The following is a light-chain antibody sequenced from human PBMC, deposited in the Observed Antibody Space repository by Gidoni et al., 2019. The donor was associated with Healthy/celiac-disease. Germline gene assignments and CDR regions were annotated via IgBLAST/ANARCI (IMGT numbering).Light chain of an antibody. CDR3: QQRSNWPPLT. CDR2: DAS. J-gene: IGKJ4*01. V-gene: IGKV3-11*01. CDR1: QSVSSF. Sequence: EIVLTQSPATLSLSPGERATLSCRASQSVSSFLAWYQQKPGQAPRLLIYDASNRATGTPARFSGSGSGTDFTLTISSLEPEDFATYYCQQRSNWPPLTFXGXTKVEIK.